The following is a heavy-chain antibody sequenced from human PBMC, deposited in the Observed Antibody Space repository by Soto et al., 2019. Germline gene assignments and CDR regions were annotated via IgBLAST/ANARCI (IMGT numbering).Heavy chain of an antibody. J-gene: IGHJ4*02. CDR3: ARSRGGYNYGSQFFFFDY. CDR2: MNPNSGNT. Sequence: ASVKVSCKASGYTFTSHDINWVRQATGQGLEWMGWMNPNSGNTGYSQKFQGRVAMTRDTSTNTAYMELSSLRSDDTAVYYCARSRGGYNYGSQFFFFDYWGQGTPVTVSS. D-gene: IGHD5-18*01. V-gene: IGHV1-8*01. CDR1: GYTFTSHD.